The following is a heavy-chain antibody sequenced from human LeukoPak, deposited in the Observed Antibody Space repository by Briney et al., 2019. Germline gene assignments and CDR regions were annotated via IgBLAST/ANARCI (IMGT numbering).Heavy chain of an antibody. CDR1: GFTFDDYG. J-gene: IGHJ4*02. CDR2: IRYDGSNK. V-gene: IGHV3-30*02. D-gene: IGHD5-18*01. CDR3: AKDGGGYSYGRPPYYFDY. Sequence: PGGSLRLSCAASGFTFDDYGMSWVRQAPGKGLEWVAFIRYDGSNKYYADSVKGRFTISRDNSKSTLYLQMNSLRAEDTAVYYCAKDGGGYSYGRPPYYFDYWGQGTLVTVSS.